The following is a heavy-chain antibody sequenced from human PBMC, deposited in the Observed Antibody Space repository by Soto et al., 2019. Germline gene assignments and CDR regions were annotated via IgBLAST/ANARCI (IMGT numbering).Heavy chain of an antibody. J-gene: IGHJ4*02. CDR3: AHRPSGYKYYFDY. CDR2: IYWDDDK. D-gene: IGHD5-12*01. CDR1: GFSLSTRGVG. Sequence: QITLKESGPTLVKPTQTLTLTCTFSGFSLSTRGVGVGWFRPPPGRALEWLALIYWDDDKRYSPSLQNRLTLTRDTSKTPPVLTITNIDPVDTATYYCAHRPSGYKYYFDYWGQGTLVTVSS. V-gene: IGHV2-5*02.